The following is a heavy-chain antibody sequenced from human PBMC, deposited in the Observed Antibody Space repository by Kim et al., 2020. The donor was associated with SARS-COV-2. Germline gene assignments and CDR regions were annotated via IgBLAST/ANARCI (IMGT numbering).Heavy chain of an antibody. V-gene: IGHV3-30*18. D-gene: IGHD1-26*01. CDR2: ISYDGSKK. Sequence: GSLRLSCAASGFTFNTYGMHWVRQSPGKGLEWVAVISYDGSKKYYADSVKGRFTISRDNSKNTLYLQMNSLRIEDPAVYYCAKSFSGSYFGYDYWGQGTLVTVS. CDR3: AKSFSGSYFGYDY. CDR1: GFTFNTYG. J-gene: IGHJ4*02.